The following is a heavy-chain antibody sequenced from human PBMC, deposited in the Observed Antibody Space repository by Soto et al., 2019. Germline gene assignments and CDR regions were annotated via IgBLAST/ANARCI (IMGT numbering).Heavy chain of an antibody. CDR1: GFRFSAYA. J-gene: IGHJ6*02. Sequence: GGSLRLSCAASGFRFSAYAMHWVRQAPGKGLEWVAVISYEGSNRFYADSVKGRFTVSRDNSKDMVYLQMNSLRGEDTAVFYCAKDYGDYNFNYGMDVWGQGTTVTVSS. CDR3: AKDYGDYNFNYGMDV. CDR2: ISYEGSNR. D-gene: IGHD4-17*01. V-gene: IGHV3-30*18.